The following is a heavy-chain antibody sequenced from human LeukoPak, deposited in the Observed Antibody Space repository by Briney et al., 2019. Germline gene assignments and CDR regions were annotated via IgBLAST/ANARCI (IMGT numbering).Heavy chain of an antibody. CDR2: IYTGGST. J-gene: IGHJ4*02. V-gene: IGHV3-53*01. CDR1: GFTVSSYY. CDR3: PGGFTLWNLDY. Sequence: PGGSLRLSCAASGFTVSSYYMSWVRQAPHKGLEGVSVIYTGGSTYYADSVKGRFTISRDNSKNTLFLQMNSLIAEDTAMYFSPGGFTLWNLDYWGQGTLVTVSS. D-gene: IGHD1-1*01.